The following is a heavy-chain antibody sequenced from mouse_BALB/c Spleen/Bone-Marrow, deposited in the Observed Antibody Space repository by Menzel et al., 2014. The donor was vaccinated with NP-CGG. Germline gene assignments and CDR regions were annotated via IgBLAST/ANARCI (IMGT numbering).Heavy chain of an antibody. CDR1: GYAFTNYL. V-gene: IGHV1-54*01. J-gene: IGHJ4*01. CDR3: ARWVYAMDY. Sequence: QVQLPQSGAELVRPGLSVKVSCKASGYAFTNYLIEWVKQRPGQGLEWIGVINPGSGGTNYNEKFKGKATLTADKSSSTAYMQLSSLTSDDSAVYFCARWVYAMDYWAQATSVTVSS. CDR2: INPGSGGT.